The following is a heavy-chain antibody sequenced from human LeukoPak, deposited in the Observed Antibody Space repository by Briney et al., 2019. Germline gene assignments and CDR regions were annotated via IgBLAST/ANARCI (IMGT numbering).Heavy chain of an antibody. CDR3: ARQIAAATLYYLDY. Sequence: SETLSLTCTVSGGSISGIVYYWGWIRQPPGRGLEWIGSIYYSGSTYYNPSLKSRVTISVDTSKNQFSLNLSSVTAADTAVYYCARQIAAATLYYLDYGGQGALVTVSS. V-gene: IGHV4-39*01. CDR2: IYYSGST. D-gene: IGHD6-13*01. CDR1: GGSISGIVYY. J-gene: IGHJ4*02.